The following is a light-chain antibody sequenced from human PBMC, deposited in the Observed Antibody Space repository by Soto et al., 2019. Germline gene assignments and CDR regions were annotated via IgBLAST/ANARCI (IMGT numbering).Light chain of an antibody. CDR1: QSVSSY. CDR3: QQRSNWXPTLT. J-gene: IGKJ4*01. V-gene: IGKV3-11*01. Sequence: EIVLTQSPATLSLSPGERATLSCRASQSVSSYLAWYQQKPGQAPRLLIYDASNRATGIPARFSGSGSGTDFTLTISSLEPEEFAVFYCQQRSNWXPTLTFGGGTKVDIK. CDR2: DAS.